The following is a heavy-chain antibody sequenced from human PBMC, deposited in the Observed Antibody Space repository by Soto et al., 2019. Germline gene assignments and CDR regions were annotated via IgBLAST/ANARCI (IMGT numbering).Heavy chain of an antibody. V-gene: IGHV1-3*01. CDR1: GYTFTSYA. J-gene: IGHJ4*02. CDR2: INAGSGNT. Sequence: GASVKVSCKASGYTFTSYAMHWVRQAPGQRLEWMGWINAGSGNTKYSQKFQGRVTITRDTSASTAYMELSSLRSEDTAVYYCARGPGQVLRYFDWLFEPYFDYWGQGTLVTVSS. D-gene: IGHD3-9*01. CDR3: ARGPGQVLRYFDWLFEPYFDY.